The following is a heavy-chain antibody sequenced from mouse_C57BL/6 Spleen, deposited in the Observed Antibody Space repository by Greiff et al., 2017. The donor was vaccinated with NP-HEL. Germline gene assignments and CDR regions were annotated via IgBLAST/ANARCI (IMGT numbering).Heavy chain of an antibody. CDR3: ARSHYGNYDGFAY. V-gene: IGHV1-69*01. CDR2: IDPSDSYT. Sequence: QVQLQQPGAELVMPGASVKLSCKASGYTFTSYWMHWVKQRPGQGLEWIGEIDPSDSYTNYKQKFKGKSTLTVDKSSSTADMQLSSLTSEDSAVYNCARSHYGNYDGFAYWGQGTLVTVSA. CDR1: GYTFTSYW. D-gene: IGHD2-1*01. J-gene: IGHJ3*01.